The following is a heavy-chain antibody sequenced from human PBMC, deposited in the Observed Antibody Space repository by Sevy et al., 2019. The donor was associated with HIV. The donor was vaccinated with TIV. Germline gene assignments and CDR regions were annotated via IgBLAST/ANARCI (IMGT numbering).Heavy chain of an antibody. CDR1: GFTVSSNY. CDR2: IYSGGNT. CDR3: ARDRRGYCSSTSCYPYGMDV. D-gene: IGHD2-2*01. V-gene: IGHV3-53*01. Sequence: GGSLRLSCAASGFTVSSNYMTWVGQAPGKGLEWVSVIYSGGNTYYADSVKGRFTISRDNSKNTLYLQMNSLRAEDTAVYYCARDRRGYCSSTSCYPYGMDVWGQGTTVTVSS. J-gene: IGHJ6*02.